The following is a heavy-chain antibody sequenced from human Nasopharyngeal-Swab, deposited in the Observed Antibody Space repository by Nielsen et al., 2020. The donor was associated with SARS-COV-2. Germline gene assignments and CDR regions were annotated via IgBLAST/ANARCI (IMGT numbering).Heavy chain of an antibody. D-gene: IGHD2-15*01. J-gene: IGHJ5*02. CDR3: ATGPVVAATEWFDP. V-gene: IGHV1-24*01. Sequence: WVRQAPGPGLEWMGGFDPEDGETIYAQKFQGRVTMTEDTSTDTAYMELSSLRSEDTAVYYCATGPVVAATEWFDPWGQGTLITVSS. CDR2: FDPEDGET.